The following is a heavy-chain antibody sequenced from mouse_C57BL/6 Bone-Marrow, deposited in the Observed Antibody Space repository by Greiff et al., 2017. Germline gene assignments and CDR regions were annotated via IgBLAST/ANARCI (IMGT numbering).Heavy chain of an antibody. D-gene: IGHD1-1*01. CDR3: ARSGLYYGSSYGWFAY. J-gene: IGHJ3*01. Sequence: VKLQQSGAELVRPGTSVKVSCKASGYAFTNYLIEWVKQRPGQGLEWIGVINPGSGGTNYNEKFKGKATLTADKSSSTAYMQLSSLTSEDSAVYFCARSGLYYGSSYGWFAYWGQGTLVTVSA. CDR1: GYAFTNYL. V-gene: IGHV1-54*01. CDR2: INPGSGGT.